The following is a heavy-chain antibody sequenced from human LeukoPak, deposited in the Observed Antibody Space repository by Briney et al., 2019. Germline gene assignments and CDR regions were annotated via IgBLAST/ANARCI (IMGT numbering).Heavy chain of an antibody. CDR2: ITSSSNYI. CDR3: ARVSYWFDP. V-gene: IGHV3-21*01. J-gene: IGHJ5*02. Sequence: PGGSLRLSCTTSGFTFSKYAMSWVRQAPGKGLEWVSSITSSSNYISYADSVKGRFTISRDNAKNSLYLQMNSLRAEDTAVYYCARVSYWFDPWGKGNLVSVSS. CDR1: GFTFSKYA.